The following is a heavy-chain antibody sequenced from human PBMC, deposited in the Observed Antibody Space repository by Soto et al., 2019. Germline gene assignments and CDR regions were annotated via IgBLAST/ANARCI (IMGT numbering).Heavy chain of an antibody. CDR2: INEAGSKQ. J-gene: IGHJ4*02. Sequence: GGSLRLSCVVSGFTFNTYWMSWVRQAPGKGLEWVANINEAGSKQYYVDSVKGRFTISRDNAKNSLYLQMESLRAEDTAVYYRVREPGRKETTETTGDYWGQGTLVTVSS. CDR3: VREPGRKETTETTGDY. V-gene: IGHV3-7*01. D-gene: IGHD4-17*01. CDR1: GFTFNTYW.